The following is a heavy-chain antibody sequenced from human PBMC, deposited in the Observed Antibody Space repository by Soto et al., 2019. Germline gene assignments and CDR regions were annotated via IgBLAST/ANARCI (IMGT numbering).Heavy chain of an antibody. CDR3: ARMYYYDSSACSD. V-gene: IGHV3-11*01. Sequence: QVQLVESGGGLVKPGRSLRLSCAASGFTFSDYYMSWIRQAPGKVLEWVSYINSIGSTIYYADAVKGRFTISRDNAKNSLFLQMNSLRAEDTAVYYCARMYYYDSSACSDWGQGTLVTVSS. CDR2: INSIGSTI. CDR1: GFTFSDYY. D-gene: IGHD3-22*01. J-gene: IGHJ4*02.